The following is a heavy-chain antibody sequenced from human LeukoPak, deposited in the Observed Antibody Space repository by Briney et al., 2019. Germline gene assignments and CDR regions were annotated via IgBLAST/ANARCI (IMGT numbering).Heavy chain of an antibody. Sequence: GGSLRLSCAASGFTFSSYAMSWVRQAPGKGLEWVSAISGSGGSTYYADSVKGRFTISRDNSKNTLYLQMNSLRAEDTAVYYCAKSEVRHSSSWYDYWGQGTLVTVSS. D-gene: IGHD6-13*01. J-gene: IGHJ4*02. V-gene: IGHV3-23*01. CDR2: ISGSGGST. CDR3: AKSEVRHSSSWYDY. CDR1: GFTFSSYA.